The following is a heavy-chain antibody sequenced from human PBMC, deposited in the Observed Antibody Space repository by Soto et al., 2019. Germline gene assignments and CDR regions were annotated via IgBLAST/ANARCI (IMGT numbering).Heavy chain of an antibody. CDR2: IWYDGSNK. Sequence: QVQLVESGGGVVQPGRSLRLSCAASGFTFSSYGMHWVRQAPGKGLEWVAVIWYDGSNKYYADSVKGRFTISRDNSKNTLYLQMNSLRAEDTAVYYCARVDDYGDYGVAFDIWGQGTMVTVSS. J-gene: IGHJ3*02. CDR3: ARVDDYGDYGVAFDI. D-gene: IGHD4-17*01. CDR1: GFTFSSYG. V-gene: IGHV3-33*01.